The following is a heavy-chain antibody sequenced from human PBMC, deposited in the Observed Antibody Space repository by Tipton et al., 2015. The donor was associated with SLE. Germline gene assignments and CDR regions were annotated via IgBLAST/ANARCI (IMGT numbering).Heavy chain of an antibody. D-gene: IGHD4-17*01. CDR1: GGSISSHY. V-gene: IGHV4-59*11. CDR2: IYYSGST. Sequence: TLSLTCTVSGGSISSHYWSWIRQPPGKGLEWIGYIYYSGSTNYNPSLKSRVTISVDTSKNQFSLKLSSVTAADTAVYYCARDRTDWGQGTLVTVSS. CDR3: ARDRTD. J-gene: IGHJ4*02.